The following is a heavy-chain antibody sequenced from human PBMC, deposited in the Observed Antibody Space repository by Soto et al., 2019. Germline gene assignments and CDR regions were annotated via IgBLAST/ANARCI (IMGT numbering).Heavy chain of an antibody. V-gene: IGHV1-69*13. CDR2: IIPIFGTA. CDR1: GGTFSSYA. D-gene: IGHD6-13*01. J-gene: IGHJ4*02. CDR3: ERPSSGSSWSATFDY. Sequence: SVKFSCKASGGTFSSYAISWVRQAPGQGLEWMGGIIPIFGTANYAQKFQGRVTITADESTSTAYMELSSLRSEDTAVYYCERPSSGSSWSATFDYWGQGTLVTVSS.